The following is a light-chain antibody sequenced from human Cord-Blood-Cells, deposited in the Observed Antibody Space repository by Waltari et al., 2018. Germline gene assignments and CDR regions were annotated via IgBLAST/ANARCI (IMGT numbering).Light chain of an antibody. CDR2: KDR. Sequence: SYELTQPPSASVSLGQMARIPCSGQALPKKYAYWYQQKPVQFPVLVIYKDRESPSGIPERFSGSSSGTRVTLTSSGVQAEDEADYYCLSADSRVFGGGTKLTVL. J-gene: IGLJ3*02. CDR3: LSADSRV. CDR1: ALPKKY. V-gene: IGLV3-16*01.